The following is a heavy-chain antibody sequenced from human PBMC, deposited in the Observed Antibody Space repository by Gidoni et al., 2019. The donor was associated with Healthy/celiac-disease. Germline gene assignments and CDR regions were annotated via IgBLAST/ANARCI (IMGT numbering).Heavy chain of an antibody. D-gene: IGHD3-22*01. CDR1: GFTFSSYG. J-gene: IGHJ4*02. V-gene: IGHV3-33*01. CDR2: RWYDGSNK. CDR3: ARGGYYYDSSGNFDY. Sequence: QVQLVESGGGVVQPGRSLRLSCAASGFTFSSYGMHWVRQAPGKGLDWVAVRWYDGSNKYYADSVKGRFTISRDNSKNTLYLQMNSLRAEDTAVYYCARGGYYYDSSGNFDYWGQGTLVTVSS.